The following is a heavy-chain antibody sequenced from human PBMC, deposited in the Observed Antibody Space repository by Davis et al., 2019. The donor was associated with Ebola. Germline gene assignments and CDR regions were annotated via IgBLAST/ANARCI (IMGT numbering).Heavy chain of an antibody. J-gene: IGHJ6*02. Sequence: PGGSLRLSCSASGFTFSNYGIHWVRQAPGKGLEYVSAIKSNGDSANYADSVKGRFTISRDNAKNSLYLQMNSLRDEDTAVYYCARDLSSFYYYYGMDVWGQGTTVTVSS. D-gene: IGHD2/OR15-2a*01. CDR1: GFTFSNYG. CDR2: IKSNGDSA. CDR3: ARDLSSFYYYYGMDV. V-gene: IGHV3-64*04.